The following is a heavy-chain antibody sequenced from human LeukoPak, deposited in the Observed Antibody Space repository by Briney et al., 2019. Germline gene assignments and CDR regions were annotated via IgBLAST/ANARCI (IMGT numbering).Heavy chain of an antibody. CDR2: IYYTGTT. V-gene: IGHV4-59*08. D-gene: IGHD2-2*01. CDR1: GGSIRSSY. CDR3: ARGRDPLQPLDY. Sequence: SETLSLTCSVSGGSIRSSYWSWIRQPPGKGLEWIGDIYYTGTTNYEPSLKSRVTISLDTSKNHFSLRLSSVTAADTAVYYCARGRDPLQPLDYWGQGTLVTVSS. J-gene: IGHJ4*02.